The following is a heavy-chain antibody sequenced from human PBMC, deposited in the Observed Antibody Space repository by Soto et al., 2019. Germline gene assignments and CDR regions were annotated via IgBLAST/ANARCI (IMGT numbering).Heavy chain of an antibody. D-gene: IGHD6-19*01. CDR1: GDSVSSNTAA. CDR2: TYYRSNWRH. CDR3: ARGVAGSGFDL. Sequence: SQTLSPTSAISGDSVSSNTAAWNWIRSSPSRGLEWLGRTYYRSNWRHDYAVSVKSRITVNPDTAKSHFALQLNSVTPDDTAVYYCARGVAGSGFDLWGQGTLVTVSS. J-gene: IGHJ4*01. V-gene: IGHV6-1*01.